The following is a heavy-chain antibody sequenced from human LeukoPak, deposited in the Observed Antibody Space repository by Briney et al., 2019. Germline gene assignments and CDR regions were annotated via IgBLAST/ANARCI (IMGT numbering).Heavy chain of an antibody. CDR2: IFSNDEK. Sequence: ESGPTLVNPTETLTLTCTVSGFSLSNARMGVSWIRQPPGKALEWLAHIFSNDEKSYSTSLKSRLTISKDTSKSQVVLTMTNMDPVDTATYYCARMPDYDFTGHYFDYWGQGTLVTVSS. V-gene: IGHV2-26*01. D-gene: IGHD3-3*01. J-gene: IGHJ4*02. CDR3: ARMPDYDFTGHYFDY. CDR1: GFSLSNARMG.